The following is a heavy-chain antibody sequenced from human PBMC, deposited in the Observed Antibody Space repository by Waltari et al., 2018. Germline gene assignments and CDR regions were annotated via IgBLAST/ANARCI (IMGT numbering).Heavy chain of an antibody. J-gene: IGHJ4*02. CDR2: IRNIDDSV. Sequence: EVQLVESGGGLVQPGGSLRLSCAASGLNFNNYEMNWVRQAPGKGLEWISYIRNIDDSVYYADSVQGRFTISRDNAKSSLYLQMNRLRPEDSAVYYCATEVLHYYDSTGYFSFDYWGQGTLVTVSS. CDR3: ATEVLHYYDSTGYFSFDY. D-gene: IGHD3-22*01. CDR1: GLNFNNYE. V-gene: IGHV3-48*03.